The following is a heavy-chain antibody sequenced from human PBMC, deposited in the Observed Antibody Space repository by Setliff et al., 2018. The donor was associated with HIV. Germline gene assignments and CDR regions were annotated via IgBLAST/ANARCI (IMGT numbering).Heavy chain of an antibody. CDR1: GVSISSYY. V-gene: IGHV4-59*08. CDR2: IYYSGST. J-gene: IGHJ6*03. Sequence: SETLSLTCTVSGVSISSYYWSWIRQPPGKGLEWIGYIYYSGSTNYNPSLKSRVTISVDSSKNQFSLKLSSVTAADTAVYYCARPYSYSSGWYFPWRDYYYMDVWGKGTTVTVS. CDR3: ARPYSYSSGWYFPWRDYYYMDV. D-gene: IGHD6-19*01.